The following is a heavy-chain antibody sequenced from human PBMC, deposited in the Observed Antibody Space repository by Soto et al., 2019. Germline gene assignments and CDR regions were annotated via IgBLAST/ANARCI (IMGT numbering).Heavy chain of an antibody. Sequence: QVQLQESGPGLVKPSQTLSLTCTVSGGSISSGGYYWSWIRQHPGKGLEWIGYIYYSGSTDYNPSLKSRVTISVDTSKNQFSLKLSSVTAADTAVYYCARGADFWSGYYEGPYWFDPWGQGTLVTVSS. D-gene: IGHD3-3*01. CDR2: IYYSGST. CDR3: ARGADFWSGYYEGPYWFDP. CDR1: GGSISSGGYY. V-gene: IGHV4-31*03. J-gene: IGHJ5*02.